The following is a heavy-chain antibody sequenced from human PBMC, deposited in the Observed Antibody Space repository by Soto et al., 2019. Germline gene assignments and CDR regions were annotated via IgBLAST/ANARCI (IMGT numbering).Heavy chain of an antibody. J-gene: IGHJ4*02. D-gene: IGHD3-3*01. Sequence: SETLSLTCIVSGDSISSPTFYWGWIRQPPGKGLEWIGSVYYNGRAHYNPSLKSRVTISVDTSENQFSLRLNSVTAADTAVYYCARHPTIFSLPVYAPRYYHYWGTAALV. V-gene: IGHV4-39*01. CDR1: GDSISSPTFY. CDR2: VYYNGRA. CDR3: ARHPTIFSLPVYAPRYYHY.